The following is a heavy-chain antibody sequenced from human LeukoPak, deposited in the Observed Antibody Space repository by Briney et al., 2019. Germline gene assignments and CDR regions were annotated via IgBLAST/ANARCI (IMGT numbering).Heavy chain of an antibody. D-gene: IGHD1-14*01. CDR2: INPNSGGT. CDR1: GYTFTTYY. CDR3: AKDLKYVDHGFDY. J-gene: IGHJ4*02. Sequence: ASVKVFCKASGYTFTTYYIHWVRPAPGQGLEWMGWINPNSGGTNYAQKFQGRVTMTRDTSISTAYMELSRLRSDDTAVYYCAKDLKYVDHGFDYWGQGTLVSVSS. V-gene: IGHV1-2*02.